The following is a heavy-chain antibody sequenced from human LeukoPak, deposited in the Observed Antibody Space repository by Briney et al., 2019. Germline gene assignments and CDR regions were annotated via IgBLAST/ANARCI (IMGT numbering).Heavy chain of an antibody. V-gene: IGHV4-39*01. CDR3: ARGSRKSIVVVITVYFDY. CDR1: GGSISSSSYY. CDR2: IYYSGST. J-gene: IGHJ4*02. Sequence: SETLSLTCTVSGGSISSSSYYWGWIRQPPGKGREWIGSIYYSGSTYYNPSLKSRVTMSVDTSKNQFSLKLSSVTAADTAVYYCARGSRKSIVVVITVYFDYWGQGTLVTVSS. D-gene: IGHD3-22*01.